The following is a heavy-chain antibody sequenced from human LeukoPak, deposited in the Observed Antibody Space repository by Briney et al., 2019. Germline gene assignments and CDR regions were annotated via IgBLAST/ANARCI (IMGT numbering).Heavy chain of an antibody. CDR2: ISYGGGEK. V-gene: IGHV3-30*01. CDR1: GFTFSNYA. J-gene: IGHJ4*02. Sequence: PVRSLRLSCVASGFTFSNYAMHWVRQAPGKGLEWVALISYGGGEKYYADSVKGRFTISRDDSKKTVYLQMDSLRVEDTAVYFCARDEGTDFDYWGRGTLVTVSS. CDR3: ARDEGTDFDY.